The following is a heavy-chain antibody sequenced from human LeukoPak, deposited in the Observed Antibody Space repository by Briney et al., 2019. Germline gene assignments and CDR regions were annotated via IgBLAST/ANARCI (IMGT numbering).Heavy chain of an antibody. V-gene: IGHV4-34*01. CDR1: GGSISSYY. Sequence: SETLSLTCTVSGGSISSYYWSWIRQPPGKGLEWIGEINHSGSTNYNPSLKSRVTISVDTSKNQFSLKLSSVTAADTAVYYCARLGTYSGSYWGQGTLVTVSS. D-gene: IGHD1-26*01. J-gene: IGHJ4*02. CDR2: INHSGST. CDR3: ARLGTYSGSY.